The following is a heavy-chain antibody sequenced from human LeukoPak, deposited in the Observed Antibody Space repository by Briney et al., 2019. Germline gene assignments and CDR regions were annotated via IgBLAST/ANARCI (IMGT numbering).Heavy chain of an antibody. CDR1: GYTFTSYG. CDR2: ISAYNGNT. Sequence: ASVKVSCKASGYTFTSYGISWVRQAPGQGLEWMGWISAYNGNTNYAQKLQGRVTMTTDTSTSTAYMELRSLRSDDTAVYYCARAYYDFWSGYIGVDYWGQGTLVTFSS. J-gene: IGHJ4*02. CDR3: ARAYYDFWSGYIGVDY. V-gene: IGHV1-18*01. D-gene: IGHD3-3*01.